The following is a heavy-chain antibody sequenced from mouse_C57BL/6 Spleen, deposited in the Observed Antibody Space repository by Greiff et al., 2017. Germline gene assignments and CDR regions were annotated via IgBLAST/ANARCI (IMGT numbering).Heavy chain of an antibody. D-gene: IGHD1-1*01. Sequence: EVKLMESGGGLVQPKGSLKLSCAASGFSFNTYAMNWVRPAPGKGLEWVARIRSKSNNYATYYADSVKDRFTISRDDSESMLYLQMNNLKTEDTAMYYCVRDYGSSLYYYAMDYWGQGTSGTVSS. CDR3: VRDYGSSLYYYAMDY. V-gene: IGHV10-1*01. CDR2: IRSKSNNYAT. CDR1: GFSFNTYA. J-gene: IGHJ4*01.